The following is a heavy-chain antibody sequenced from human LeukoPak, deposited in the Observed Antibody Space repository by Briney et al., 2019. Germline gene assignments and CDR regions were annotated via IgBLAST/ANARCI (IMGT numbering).Heavy chain of an antibody. CDR3: AKDLYSSGQDAFDI. D-gene: IGHD6-19*01. CDR1: GYTFTSYG. CDR2: ISAYNGNT. V-gene: IGHV1-18*01. Sequence: ASVKVSCKASGYTFTSYGITWVRQAPGQGLEWMGWISAYNGNTNYAQNLQGRVTMTTDTSTSTAYMELRSLRADDTALYYCAKDLYSSGQDAFDIWGQGTMVTVSS. J-gene: IGHJ3*02.